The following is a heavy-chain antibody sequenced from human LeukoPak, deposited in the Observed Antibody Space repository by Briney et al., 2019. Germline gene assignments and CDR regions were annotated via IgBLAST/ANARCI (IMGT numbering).Heavy chain of an antibody. CDR3: ARGSSYDSSGYQY. D-gene: IGHD3-22*01. V-gene: IGHV4-59*01. J-gene: IGHJ4*02. CDR1: GGSISTYY. CDR2: IYYSGIT. Sequence: SETLSLTCTVSGGSISTYYWSWIRQPPGRGLEWIGYIYYSGITDYSPSLKSRVTISIDTSKKQFSLKLSSVTAADTAVYYCARGSSYDSSGYQYWGQGTLVTVSS.